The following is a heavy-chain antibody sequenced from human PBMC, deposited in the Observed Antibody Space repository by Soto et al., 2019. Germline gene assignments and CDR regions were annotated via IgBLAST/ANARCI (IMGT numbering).Heavy chain of an antibody. D-gene: IGHD4-17*01. V-gene: IGHV3-30-3*01. CDR1: GFTFSDYA. CDR3: ARPAATVIFYSGMDV. Sequence: SGGSLRVSCAASGFTFSDYAMHWVRQAPGKGLEWVAIISFDGSNEHYADSVQGRFTISRDNSGNTLYLQMNSLRADDTAVYYCARPAATVIFYSGMDVCGQGTTVTAS. J-gene: IGHJ6*02. CDR2: ISFDGSNE.